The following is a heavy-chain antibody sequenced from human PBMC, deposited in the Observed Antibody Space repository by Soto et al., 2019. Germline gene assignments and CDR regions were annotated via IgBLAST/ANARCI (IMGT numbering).Heavy chain of an antibody. CDR1: GGSVNSGNYY. J-gene: IGHJ3*02. CDR2: MSHSGGT. V-gene: IGHV4-34*01. D-gene: IGHD1-1*01. CDR3: ARVERGTATTVVDAFDI. Sequence: QVQLQQWGAGLLKPSETLFLTCAVFGGSVNSGNYYWSWIRQPPGKGLEWIGEMSHSGGTHFNPSLKSRVTISVDTSKNQFSLKMGSVAAADTALYYCARVERGTATTVVDAFDIWGPGTMVTVSS.